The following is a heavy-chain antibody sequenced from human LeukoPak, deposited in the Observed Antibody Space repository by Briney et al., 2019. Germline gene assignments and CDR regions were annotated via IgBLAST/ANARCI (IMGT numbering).Heavy chain of an antibody. CDR3: ARDMRSMVRGVIHFTY. V-gene: IGHV3-11*05. D-gene: IGHD3-10*01. Sequence: PGGSLRLPCAASGFTFSDYYLRGIPQAPGKGLEWVSYISSSSSYTNYADSVKGRFTISRANAKNSLYLQMNSLRAEDTAVYYCARDMRSMVRGVIHFTYWGQGTLVTVSS. J-gene: IGHJ4*02. CDR2: ISSSSSYT. CDR1: GFTFSDYY.